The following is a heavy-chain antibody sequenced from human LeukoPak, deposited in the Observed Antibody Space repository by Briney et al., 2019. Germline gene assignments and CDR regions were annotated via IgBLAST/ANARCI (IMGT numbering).Heavy chain of an antibody. CDR2: ISGSGGST. CDR1: GFTFNTYN. V-gene: IGHV3-23*01. Sequence: GGSLRLSCAASGFTFNTYNMNWVRQAPGQGLEWVSAISGSGGSTYYADSVKGRFTISRDNSKNTLYLQMNSLRAEDTAVYYCAKDMVRGVYDYWGQGTLVTVSS. CDR3: AKDMVRGVYDY. J-gene: IGHJ4*02. D-gene: IGHD3-10*01.